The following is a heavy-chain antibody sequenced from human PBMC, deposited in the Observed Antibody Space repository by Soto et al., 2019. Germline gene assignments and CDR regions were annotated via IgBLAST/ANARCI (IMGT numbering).Heavy chain of an antibody. Sequence: QVQLVGSGGGVVQPGRSLRLSWAASGFTFSSYGMHWVRQAPGKGLEWGAVISYDGSNKYYADSVKGRFTISRDNSKNTLYLQMNSLRAEDTAVYYCAKGIGITMVRGVFDYWGQGTLVTVSS. J-gene: IGHJ4*02. V-gene: IGHV3-30*18. CDR2: ISYDGSNK. CDR3: AKGIGITMVRGVFDY. CDR1: GFTFSSYG. D-gene: IGHD3-10*01.